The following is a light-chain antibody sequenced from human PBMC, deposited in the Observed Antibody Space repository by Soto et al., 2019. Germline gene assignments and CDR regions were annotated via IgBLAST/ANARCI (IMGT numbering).Light chain of an antibody. CDR2: NNN. V-gene: IGLV1-44*01. Sequence: QSVLTQPPSASETPGQRVTISCSGSSSNIGSNTVNWYQQLPGTAPKLLIYNNNQRPSGVPDRFSGSKSGTSASLAISGLQSEDEADYYCAAWDDSLNGLVFGTGTKLTFL. J-gene: IGLJ1*01. CDR3: AAWDDSLNGLV. CDR1: SSNIGSNT.